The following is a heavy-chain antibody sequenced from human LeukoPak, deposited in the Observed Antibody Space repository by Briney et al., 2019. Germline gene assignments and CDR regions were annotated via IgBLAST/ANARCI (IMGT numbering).Heavy chain of an antibody. J-gene: IGHJ4*02. CDR3: ARVSPRWPFYYGSGSYYSPFDY. CDR1: GYTLTELS. V-gene: IGHV1-24*01. CDR2: FDPGDGET. D-gene: IGHD3-10*01. Sequence: ASVKVSCKVSGYTLTELSMHWVRQAPGKGLEWMGGFDPGDGETIYAQKFQGRVTMTEDTSTDTAYMELSSLRSEDTAVYYCARVSPRWPFYYGSGSYYSPFDYWGQGTLVTVSS.